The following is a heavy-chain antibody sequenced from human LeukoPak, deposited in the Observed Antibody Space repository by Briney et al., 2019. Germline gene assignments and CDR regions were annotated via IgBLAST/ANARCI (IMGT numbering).Heavy chain of an antibody. V-gene: IGHV4-4*07. D-gene: IGHD6-13*01. J-gene: IGHJ4*02. CDR3: ARDSTTWHGGLFDY. CDR2: IYTSGNT. CDR1: GGSISSYY. Sequence: SETLSLTCTVSGGSISSYYWSWIRQPAGKGLEWIGRIYTSGNTNYNPSLKSRVTMSADTSKNQFSLKLNSVTAADTAVYYCARDSTTWHGGLFDYWGQGTLVTVSS.